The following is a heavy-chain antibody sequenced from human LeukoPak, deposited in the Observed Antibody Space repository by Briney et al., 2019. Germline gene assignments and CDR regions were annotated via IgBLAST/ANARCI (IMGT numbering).Heavy chain of an antibody. CDR2: ISGSGGST. CDR1: GFTFSSYA. D-gene: IGHD2-2*02. Sequence: GGSLRLSCAASGFTFSSYAMSWVRQAPGKGLEWVSAISGSGGSTYYADSVKGRFTISRDSSKNTLYLQMNSLRAEDTAVYYCAKDRSPYCSSTSCYTGLDYWGQGTLVTVSS. CDR3: AKDRSPYCSSTSCYTGLDY. V-gene: IGHV3-23*01. J-gene: IGHJ4*02.